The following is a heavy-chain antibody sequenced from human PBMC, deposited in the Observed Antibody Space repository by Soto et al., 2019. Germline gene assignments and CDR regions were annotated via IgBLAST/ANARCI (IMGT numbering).Heavy chain of an antibody. CDR3: ARADGRY. CDR1: GGSISSYY. J-gene: IGHJ4*02. V-gene: IGHV4-59*12. Sequence: QVQLQESGPGLVKPSETLSLTCTVSGGSISSYYWSWIRQPPGKGLEWIGYIYYSGSTNYNPSLNSRVTISVATSKNQSSRQLSPVLAADPAVYYCARADGRYWGQGTLVTVSS. CDR2: IYYSGST.